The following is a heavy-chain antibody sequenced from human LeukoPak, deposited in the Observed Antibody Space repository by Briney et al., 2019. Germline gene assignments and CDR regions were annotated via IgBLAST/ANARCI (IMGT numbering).Heavy chain of an antibody. CDR3: ARHFCSSTSCSN. D-gene: IGHD2-2*01. Sequence: GGSLRLSCAASGFTFSRYWMSWVRQAPGKGLEWVASINQDESAKFYVDSVRGRFTISRDNAKNSLFLQMNSLRAEDTAVYYCARHFCSSTSCSNWGQGTLVTVSS. CDR1: GFTFSRYW. V-gene: IGHV3-7*01. CDR2: INQDESAK. J-gene: IGHJ4*02.